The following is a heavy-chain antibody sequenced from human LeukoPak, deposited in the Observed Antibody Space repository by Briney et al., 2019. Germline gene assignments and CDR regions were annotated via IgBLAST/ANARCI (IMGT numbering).Heavy chain of an antibody. CDR1: GFTFSSSW. J-gene: IGHJ4*02. Sequence: GGSLRLSCVASGFTFSSSWMSWVRQAPGKGLEWVANIKQDGSEKSYVESVRGRFTISRDNAKNSLYLQLNSLRAEDTALYYCARDNPPDYWGQGTLVTASS. CDR3: ARDNPPDY. V-gene: IGHV3-7*03. CDR2: IKQDGSEK.